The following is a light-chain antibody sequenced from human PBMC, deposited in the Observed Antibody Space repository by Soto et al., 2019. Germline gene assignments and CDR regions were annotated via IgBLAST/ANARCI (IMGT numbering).Light chain of an antibody. Sequence: QSVLTQPASVSGSPGQSITISCTGTSSDVGSYNLVSWYQQHPGKAPKLMIYEVTKRPSGVSDRFSGSKSGNTASLTISGLQAEDEADYYCCSYASSSTYVFGTGTKATVL. V-gene: IGLV2-23*02. CDR1: SSDVGSYNL. CDR2: EVT. J-gene: IGLJ1*01. CDR3: CSYASSSTYV.